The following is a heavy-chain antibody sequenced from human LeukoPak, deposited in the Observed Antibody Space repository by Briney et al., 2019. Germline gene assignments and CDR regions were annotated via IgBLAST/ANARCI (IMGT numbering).Heavy chain of an antibody. Sequence: GGSLRLSRAASGFTFSNAWMSWVRQAPGKGLEWVGRIKSKTDGGTTDYAAPVKGRFTISRDDSKNTLYLQMNSLKTEDTAVYYCTTDMTYGDYGYYFDYWGQGTLVTVSS. D-gene: IGHD4-17*01. CDR1: GFTFSNAW. V-gene: IGHV3-15*01. CDR2: IKSKTDGGTT. CDR3: TTDMTYGDYGYYFDY. J-gene: IGHJ4*02.